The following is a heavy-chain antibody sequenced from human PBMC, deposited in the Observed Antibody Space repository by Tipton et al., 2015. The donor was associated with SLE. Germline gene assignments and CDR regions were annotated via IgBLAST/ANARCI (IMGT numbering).Heavy chain of an antibody. CDR3: ARHGLGSYFDY. CDR1: GFTLSSYS. Sequence: SLRLSCAASGFTLSSYSMNWVRQAPGKGLEWISSISTSDYDIHYVDSAKGRFTISRDNSKNSLYLHMNSLRADDTAVYFCARHGLGSYFDYWGPGTLVTVSS. J-gene: IGHJ4*02. D-gene: IGHD4-17*01. CDR2: ISTSDYDI. V-gene: IGHV3-21*01.